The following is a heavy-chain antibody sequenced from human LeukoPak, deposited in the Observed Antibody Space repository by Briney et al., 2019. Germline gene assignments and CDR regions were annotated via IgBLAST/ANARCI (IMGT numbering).Heavy chain of an antibody. J-gene: IGHJ4*02. D-gene: IGHD5-12*01. CDR3: ARSPYGGSSDY. CDR2: SRNKANSYTT. Sequence: PGGSLRLSCAASGFTFSSYEMNWVRQAPGKGLEWVGRSRNKANSYTTEYAASVKGRFTISRDDSKNSLYLQMSSLKTDDTAVYYCARSPYGGSSDYWGQGILVTVSS. V-gene: IGHV3-72*01. CDR1: GFTFSSYE.